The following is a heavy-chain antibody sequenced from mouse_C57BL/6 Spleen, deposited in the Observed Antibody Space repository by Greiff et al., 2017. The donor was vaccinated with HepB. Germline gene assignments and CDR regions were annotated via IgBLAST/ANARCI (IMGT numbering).Heavy chain of an antibody. CDR3: ARDPLYYDYDDAMDY. CDR1: GFTFSSYA. CDR2: LSDGGSYT. Sequence: EVQRVESGGGLVKPGGSLKLSCAASGFTFSSYAMSWVRQTPEKRLEWVATLSDGGSYTYYPDNVKGRFIISRDNAKNNLYLQMSHLKSEDTAMYYCARDPLYYDYDDAMDYWGQGTSVTVSS. D-gene: IGHD2-4*01. V-gene: IGHV5-4*01. J-gene: IGHJ4*01.